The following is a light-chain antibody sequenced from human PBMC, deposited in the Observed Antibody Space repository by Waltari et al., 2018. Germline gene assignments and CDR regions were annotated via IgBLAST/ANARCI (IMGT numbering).Light chain of an antibody. J-gene: IGKJ4*01. V-gene: IGKV1-27*01. CDR2: AAS. Sequence: DIQMTQSPSSLSASVGDRVTITCRASQDINNHLAWYQRKPGKLPQLLIYAASTLHSGVPSRFSVSRSGTEFTLTISSLQPEDFATYYCQKYNDVPQPFGGGTKVEIK. CDR3: QKYNDVPQP. CDR1: QDINNH.